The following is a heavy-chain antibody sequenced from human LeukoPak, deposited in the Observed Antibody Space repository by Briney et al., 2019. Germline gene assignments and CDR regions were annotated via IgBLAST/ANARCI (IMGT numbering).Heavy chain of an antibody. D-gene: IGHD5-24*01. V-gene: IGHV3-48*01. Sequence: GGSLRLSCAASGFTFSSYSMNWVRQAPGKGLEWVSYISSSSSTIYYADSVKGRFTISRDNAKNSLYLQMNSLRAEDTAVYYCARRDPDAFDIWGQGTMVTVSS. CDR3: ARRDPDAFDI. CDR2: ISSSSSTI. J-gene: IGHJ3*02. CDR1: GFTFSSYS.